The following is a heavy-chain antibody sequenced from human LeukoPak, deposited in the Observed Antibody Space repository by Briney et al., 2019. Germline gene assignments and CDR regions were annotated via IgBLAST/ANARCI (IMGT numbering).Heavy chain of an antibody. CDR3: ARNTRKSSSWSYYYYYYYMDV. CDR1: GFTFSSYW. Sequence: PGGSLRLSCAASGFTFSSYWMSWVRQAPGKGLEWVANIKQDGSEKYYVDSVKGRFTISRDNAKNSLYLQMNSLRAEDTAVYYCARNTRKSSSWSYYYYYYYMDVWGKGTTVTISS. J-gene: IGHJ6*03. D-gene: IGHD6-13*01. V-gene: IGHV3-7*01. CDR2: IKQDGSEK.